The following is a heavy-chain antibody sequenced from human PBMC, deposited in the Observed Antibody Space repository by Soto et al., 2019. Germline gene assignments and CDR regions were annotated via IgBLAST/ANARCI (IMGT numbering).Heavy chain of an antibody. D-gene: IGHD5-12*01. CDR1: GYSFTNYG. CDR3: ARDAIVATPTRGKHHYYYSMDV. Sequence: ASVKVSCKASGYSFTNYGITWVRQAPGQGFEWMGWISAYNGDTNYAQKLQGRVTMTTDASTSTAYMELRSLRSDDTAVYYCARDAIVATPTRGKHHYYYSMDVSGQGTTVTVSS. V-gene: IGHV1-18*01. J-gene: IGHJ6*02. CDR2: ISAYNGDT.